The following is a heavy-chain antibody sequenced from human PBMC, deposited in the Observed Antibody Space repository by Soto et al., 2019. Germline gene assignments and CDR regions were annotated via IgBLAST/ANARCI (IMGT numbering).Heavy chain of an antibody. V-gene: IGHV1-18*01. CDR1: GYTFTSYG. Sequence: QVQLVQSGAEVKKPGASVKVSCKASGYTFTSYGISWVRQAPGQGLEWMGWISAYNGNTNYAQRLQGRVTMTTDTTTSTAYMELRSLRSADTAVYYCARTLQPYDYVWGSYRPEYHFDYWGQGSLVTVSS. CDR2: ISAYNGNT. J-gene: IGHJ4*02. CDR3: ARTLQPYDYVWGSYRPEYHFDY. D-gene: IGHD3-16*02.